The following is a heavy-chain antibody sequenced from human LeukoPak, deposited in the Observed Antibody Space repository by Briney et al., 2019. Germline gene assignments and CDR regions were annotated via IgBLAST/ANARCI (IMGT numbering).Heavy chain of an antibody. CDR3: AKGGGISGYSYQNDY. CDR1: GFTFDDYA. J-gene: IGHJ4*02. D-gene: IGHD3-22*01. Sequence: GGSLRLSCAASGFTFDDYAMHWVRQAPGKGLEWVSLISGDGGSLYYADSVKGRFTISRDNSKNSLFLQMNGLRTEDTALYYCAKGGGISGYSYQNDYWGQGTLVTVS. CDR2: ISGDGGSL. V-gene: IGHV3-43*02.